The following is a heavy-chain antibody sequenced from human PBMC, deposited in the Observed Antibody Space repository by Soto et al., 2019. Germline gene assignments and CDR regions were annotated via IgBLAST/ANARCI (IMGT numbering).Heavy chain of an antibody. D-gene: IGHD2-2*01. CDR1: GGSISSYY. Sequence: SETLSLTCTVSGGSISSYYWSWIRQPPGKGLEWIGYIYYSGSTNYNPSLKSRVTISVDTSKNQFSLKLSSVTAADTAVYYCARVGVVVPAAMPLPDGYFDYWGQGTLVTVSS. CDR3: ARVGVVVPAAMPLPDGYFDY. CDR2: IYYSGST. J-gene: IGHJ4*02. V-gene: IGHV4-59*01.